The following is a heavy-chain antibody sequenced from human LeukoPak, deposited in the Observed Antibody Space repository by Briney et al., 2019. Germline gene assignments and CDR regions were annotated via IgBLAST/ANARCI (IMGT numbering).Heavy chain of an antibody. CDR1: EFPFSDYY. CDR3: AGYGKSKLDY. D-gene: IGHD1-1*01. J-gene: IGHJ4*02. CDR2: ISSSSSYT. Sequence: GGSLRLSCAASEFPFSDYYMSWIRQAPGKGLEWVSYISSSSSYTNYADSVKGRFTISRDNAKNSLYLQMNSLRAEDTAVYYCAGYGKSKLDYWGQGTLVTVSP. V-gene: IGHV3-11*03.